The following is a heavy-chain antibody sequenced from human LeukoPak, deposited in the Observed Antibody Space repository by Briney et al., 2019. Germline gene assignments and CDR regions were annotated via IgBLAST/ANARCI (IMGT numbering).Heavy chain of an antibody. CDR3: ALNLYGDYLLFDY. CDR1: GGTXSSYA. J-gene: IGHJ4*02. CDR2: IIPIFGTA. D-gene: IGHD4-17*01. V-gene: IGHV1-69*01. Sequence: SVKVSCKASGGTXSSYAISWVRQAPGQGLEWMGGIIPIFGTANYAQKFQGRVTITADESTSTAYMELSSLRSEDTAVYYCALNLYGDYLLFDYWGQGTLVTVSS.